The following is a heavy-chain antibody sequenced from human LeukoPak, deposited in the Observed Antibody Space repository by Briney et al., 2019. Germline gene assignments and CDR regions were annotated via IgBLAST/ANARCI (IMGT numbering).Heavy chain of an antibody. V-gene: IGHV3-74*01. CDR1: GFTFTNYW. Sequence: GGSLRLSCAASGFTFTNYWMHWVRQAPGKGLVWVSRVNSDGSSTSYADSVKGRFTIFRDNAKNTLYLQMSSLRVEDTAVYYCAAGPADNSYDNYWGQGTLITVSS. D-gene: IGHD5-18*01. J-gene: IGHJ4*02. CDR2: VNSDGSST. CDR3: AAGPADNSYDNY.